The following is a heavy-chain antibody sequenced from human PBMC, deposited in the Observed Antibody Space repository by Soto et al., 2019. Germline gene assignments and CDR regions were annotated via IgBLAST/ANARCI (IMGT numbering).Heavy chain of an antibody. J-gene: IGHJ4*02. Sequence: EVQVLESGGGLVQPGGSLRLSCVVSVFPFGAHAMSWVRQAPGKGLEWVSGLSNTGRRTSYADSVKGRFNISRDNSEKTVYRQMNSLGVGEPAVYYCATAMGATPGTFDNWGQGTLVTVSS. V-gene: IGHV3-23*01. D-gene: IGHD1-26*01. CDR2: LSNTGRRT. CDR3: ATAMGATPGTFDN. CDR1: VFPFGAHA.